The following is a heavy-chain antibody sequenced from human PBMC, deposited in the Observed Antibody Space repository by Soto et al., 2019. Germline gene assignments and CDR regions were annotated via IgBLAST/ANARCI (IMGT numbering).Heavy chain of an antibody. J-gene: IGHJ4*02. CDR1: GGTFSSYT. CDR2: IIPIIGIA. Sequence: QVQLVQSGAEVKKPGSSVKVSCKASGGTFSSYTIYWVRQAPGQGLEWMGRIIPIIGIANYAQTFEGRVTMTTDKSTTTAYMELSSLRSEDRAVYYCARDRGDYGYINWGQGTLVTVSS. CDR3: ARDRGDYGYIN. V-gene: IGHV1-69*08. D-gene: IGHD5-18*01.